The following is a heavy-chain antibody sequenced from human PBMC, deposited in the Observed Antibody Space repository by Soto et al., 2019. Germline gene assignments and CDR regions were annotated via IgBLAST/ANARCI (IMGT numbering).Heavy chain of an antibody. CDR1: GFTFEAYT. CDR2: IKGAGPDT. J-gene: IGHJ4*02. V-gene: IGHV3-23*01. D-gene: IGHD2-21*02. Sequence: EVQLLQSGGGSVQRGGSLRLSCVGSGFTFEAYTMAWVRQAPGKGLEWVSDIKGAGPDTYYADSVKGRFTISRDISRKTLYLEMNSLRVDDSGKYFCAKSGPQTGTVTAKMPYDYWGQGALVSVSS. CDR3: AKSGPQTGTVTAKMPYDY.